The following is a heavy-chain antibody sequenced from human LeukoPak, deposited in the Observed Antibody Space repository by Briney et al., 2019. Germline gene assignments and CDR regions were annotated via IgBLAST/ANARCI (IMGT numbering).Heavy chain of an antibody. CDR3: ARARTSSTSCYIS. J-gene: IGHJ4*02. CDR2: ISSSSYI. D-gene: IGHD2-2*02. CDR1: GFAFSSYN. Sequence: PGGSLRLSCAASGFAFSSYNMKWVRQAPGKGLEWVSSISSSSYIYYADSVKGRFTISRDNAKNSLYLQMNSLRAEDTAVYYCARARTSSTSCYISWGQGTLVIVSS. V-gene: IGHV3-21*01.